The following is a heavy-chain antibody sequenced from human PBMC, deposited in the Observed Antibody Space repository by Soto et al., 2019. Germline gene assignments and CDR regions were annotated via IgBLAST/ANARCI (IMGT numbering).Heavy chain of an antibody. Sequence: GGSLRLSCAASGFTFSSYAMSWVRQAPGKGLEWVSAISGSGGSTYYADSVKGRFTISRDNSKNTLYLQMNSLRAEDTAVYYCAKVPLPYCGGDCSLFDYWGQGTLVTRLL. CDR2: ISGSGGST. D-gene: IGHD2-21*02. CDR3: AKVPLPYCGGDCSLFDY. V-gene: IGHV3-23*01. J-gene: IGHJ4*02. CDR1: GFTFSSYA.